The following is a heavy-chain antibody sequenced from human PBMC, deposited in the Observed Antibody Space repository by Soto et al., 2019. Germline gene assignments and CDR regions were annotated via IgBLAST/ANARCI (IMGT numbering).Heavy chain of an antibody. Sequence: SGGSLRLSCAASGFTFTSSAMSWVRQAPGRGLAWVSAISGSGVGTYYADSVKGRFTISRDNSKNTLYLQMNSLRAEDTSVFYCASHSMVRGVILNPFDSWGQGTPVTVSS. V-gene: IGHV3-23*01. CDR1: GFTFTSSA. J-gene: IGHJ4*02. CDR3: ASHSMVRGVILNPFDS. CDR2: ISGSGVGT. D-gene: IGHD3-10*01.